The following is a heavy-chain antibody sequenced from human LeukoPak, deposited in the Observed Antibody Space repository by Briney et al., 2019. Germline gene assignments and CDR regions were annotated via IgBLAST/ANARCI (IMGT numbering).Heavy chain of an antibody. Sequence: GGSLRLSCAASGFSFRSNAMSWVRQAPGKGLEWVSTISGDGGTTHYADPVKGRFTISRDNSKNTLYLQMDSLRAEDTAVYYCARAGYCSGGSCYGSDYWGQGTLVSVSS. CDR2: ISGDGGTT. CDR3: ARAGYCSGGSCYGSDY. D-gene: IGHD2-15*01. J-gene: IGHJ4*02. CDR1: GFSFRSNA. V-gene: IGHV3-23*01.